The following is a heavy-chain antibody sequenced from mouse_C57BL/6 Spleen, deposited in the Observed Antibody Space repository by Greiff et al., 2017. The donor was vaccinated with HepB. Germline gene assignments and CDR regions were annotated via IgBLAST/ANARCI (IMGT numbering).Heavy chain of an antibody. D-gene: IGHD2-1*01. Sequence: QVHVKQPGAELVRPGSSVKLSCKASGYTFTSYWMHWVKQRPIQGLEWIGNIDPSDSETHYNQKFKDKATLTVDKSSSTAYMQLSSLTSEDSAVYYCARGGDGNYPYAMDYWGQGTSVTVSS. CDR3: ARGGDGNYPYAMDY. CDR1: GYTFTSYW. V-gene: IGHV1-52*01. CDR2: IDPSDSET. J-gene: IGHJ4*01.